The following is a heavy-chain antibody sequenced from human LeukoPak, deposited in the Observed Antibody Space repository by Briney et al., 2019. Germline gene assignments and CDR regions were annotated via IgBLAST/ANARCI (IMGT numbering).Heavy chain of an antibody. J-gene: IGHJ4*02. Sequence: VASVKVSCKASGYTFTSYGISWVRQAPGQGLEWMGWISAYNGNTNYAQKLQGRVTMTTDTSTSTAYMELRSLGSDDTAVYYCARVSSYNYYDSSGPSDYWGQGTLVTVSS. V-gene: IGHV1-18*01. D-gene: IGHD3-22*01. CDR2: ISAYNGNT. CDR1: GYTFTSYG. CDR3: ARVSSYNYYDSSGPSDY.